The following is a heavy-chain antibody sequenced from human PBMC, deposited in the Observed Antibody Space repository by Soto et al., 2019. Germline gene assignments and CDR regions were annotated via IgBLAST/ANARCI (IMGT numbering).Heavy chain of an antibody. CDR3: ARDLLYDFWSGYTLYYYYGMDV. CDR1: GFTFSSYG. V-gene: IGHV3-33*01. J-gene: IGHJ6*02. CDR2: IWYDGSNK. D-gene: IGHD3-3*01. Sequence: QVQLVESGGGVVQPGRSLRLSCAASGFTFSSYGMHWVRQAPGKGLEWVAVIWYDGSNKYYADSVKGRFTISIDNSKNTLYLQMNSLRAEDTAVYYCARDLLYDFWSGYTLYYYYGMDVWGQGTTVTVSS.